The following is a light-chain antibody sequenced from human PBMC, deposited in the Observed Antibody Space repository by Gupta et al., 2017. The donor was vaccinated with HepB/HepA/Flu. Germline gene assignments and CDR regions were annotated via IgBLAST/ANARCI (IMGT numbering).Light chain of an antibody. CDR1: NSDVHIFNF. CDR3: MSNVTRRKFV. Sequence: QSALTQPPSASGAPGQSVTISCTGTNSDVHIFNFVSCYQHPPGKAPKIVIFDVNKRPSGVPDRFSASKSDNSAVLTVSVLQAEDEGTYYCMSNVTRRKFVFGTGTQVTVL. V-gene: IGLV2-8*01. CDR2: DVN. J-gene: IGLJ1*01.